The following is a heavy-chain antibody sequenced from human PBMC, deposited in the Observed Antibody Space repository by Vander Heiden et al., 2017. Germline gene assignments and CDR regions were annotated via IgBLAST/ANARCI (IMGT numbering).Heavy chain of an antibody. D-gene: IGHD2-2*01. CDR3: TDCSSTSCLNWFDP. J-gene: IGHJ5*02. V-gene: IGHV3-23*01. CDR2: ISGSGGST. CDR1: GFTFSSYA. Sequence: EVQLLESGGGLVPPGGSLRLSCAASGFTFSSYAMSWVRQAPGKGLEWVSAISGSGGSTYYADSVKGRFTISRDNSKNTLYLQMNSLRAEDTVVYYCTDCSSTSCLNWFDPWGQGTLVTVSS.